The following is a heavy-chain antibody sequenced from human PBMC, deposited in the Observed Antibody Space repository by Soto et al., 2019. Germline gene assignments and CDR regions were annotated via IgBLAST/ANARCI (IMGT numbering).Heavy chain of an antibody. Sequence: GGSLRLSCAASGFTFSDYYMSWIRQAPGKGLEWVSYISSSGSTICYADSVKGRFTISRDNAKNSLYLQMNSLRAEDTAVYYCAREPPIAAAGKFDYWGQGTLVTVSS. D-gene: IGHD6-13*01. CDR2: ISSSGSTI. J-gene: IGHJ4*02. CDR3: AREPPIAAAGKFDY. V-gene: IGHV3-11*01. CDR1: GFTFSDYY.